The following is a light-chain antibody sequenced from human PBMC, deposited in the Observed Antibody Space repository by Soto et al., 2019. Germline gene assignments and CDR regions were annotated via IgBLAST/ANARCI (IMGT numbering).Light chain of an antibody. V-gene: IGKV3-20*01. CDR3: QQYEAVVT. CDR1: QSLTNNY. J-gene: IGKJ1*01. Sequence: EVVLTQSPVTLSLSPGERATLSCRASQSLTNNYFAWYQQKPGRALRLLIDGASTRATGIPDRFSGSGSGTDFTLTISRLEPEDVAVDYCQQYEAVVTFGQGTKVDIK. CDR2: GAS.